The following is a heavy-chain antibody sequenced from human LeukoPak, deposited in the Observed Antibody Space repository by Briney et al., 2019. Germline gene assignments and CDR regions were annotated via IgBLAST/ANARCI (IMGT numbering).Heavy chain of an antibody. J-gene: IGHJ4*02. CDR2: ISGNGLST. CDR3: ARSFNRGNDY. D-gene: IGHD2/OR15-2a*01. CDR1: GFTFSTYG. Sequence: GGSLRLSCAASGFTFSTYGMHWVRQAPGKGLEYVSAISGNGLSTYYADSVKGRFTVSRDNSKDTLYLQMGSLRPEDMAVYYCARSFNRGNDYWGQRTLVTVSS. V-gene: IGHV3-64*02.